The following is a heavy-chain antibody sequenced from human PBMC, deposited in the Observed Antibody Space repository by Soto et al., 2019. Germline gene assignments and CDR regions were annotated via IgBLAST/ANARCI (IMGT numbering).Heavy chain of an antibody. CDR2: IIPIFGTA. CDR3: ARDAGGYYYYGMDV. V-gene: IGHV1-69*13. J-gene: IGHJ6*02. D-gene: IGHD3-10*01. CDR1: GGPFSSYA. Sequence: GGSVKVCFKASGGPFSSYAISLVRQAPGQGLEWMGGIIPIFGTANYAQKFQGRVTITADESTSTAYMELSSLRSEDTAVYYCARDAGGYYYYGMDVWGQGTTVTVSS.